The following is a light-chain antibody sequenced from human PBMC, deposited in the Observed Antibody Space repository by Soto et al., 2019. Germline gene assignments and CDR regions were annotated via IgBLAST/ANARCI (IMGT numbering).Light chain of an antibody. CDR2: NNN. CDR1: SSNIGAVYD. V-gene: IGLV1-40*01. Sequence: QSVLTQPPSVSGAPGQRVTISCTGSSSNIGAVYDLNWYQQLPGTAPKLLIYNNNNPPSGVPDRFSGSKSGTSASLAITGLQAEDEPDYSRYSYDSRFSSYVFGPATKLTVL. CDR3: YSYDSRFSSYV. J-gene: IGLJ1*01.